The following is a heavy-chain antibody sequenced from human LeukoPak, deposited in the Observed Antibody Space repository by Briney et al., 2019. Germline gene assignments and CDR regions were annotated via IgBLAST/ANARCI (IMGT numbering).Heavy chain of an antibody. D-gene: IGHD2-15*01. V-gene: IGHV3-30*04. CDR2: ISYDGSNK. Sequence: QTGGSLRLSCAASGFTFGGSGLHWVRQAPGKGLEWVAVISYDGSNKYYADSVKGRFTISRDNSKNTLYLQMNSLRAEDTAVYYCARAKLTHRILLNWFDPWGQGTLVTVSS. CDR1: GFTFGGSG. CDR3: ARAKLTHRILLNWFDP. J-gene: IGHJ5*02.